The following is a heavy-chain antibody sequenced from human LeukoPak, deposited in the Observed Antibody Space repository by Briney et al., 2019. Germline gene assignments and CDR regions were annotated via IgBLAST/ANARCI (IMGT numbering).Heavy chain of an antibody. J-gene: IGHJ4*02. CDR1: GFTFSDYY. CDR3: ARDGSYYGSGILPEGSPVDY. Sequence: GGSLRLSCAASGFTFSDYYMSWIRQAPGKGLEWVSYISSSGSTIYYADSVKGRFTISRDNAKNSLYLQMNSLRAEDTAVYYCARDGSYYGSGILPEGSPVDYWGQGTLVTVSS. D-gene: IGHD3-10*01. CDR2: ISSSGSTI. V-gene: IGHV3-11*01.